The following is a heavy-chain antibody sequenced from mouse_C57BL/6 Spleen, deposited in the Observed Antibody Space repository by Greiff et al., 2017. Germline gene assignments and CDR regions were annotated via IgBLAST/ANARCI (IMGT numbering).Heavy chain of an antibody. J-gene: IGHJ4*01. D-gene: IGHD2-5*01. CDR1: GYTFTSYW. CDR3: ARGDSNSKRKYAMDY. Sequence: QVQLKESGAELVMPGASVKLSCKASGYTFTSYWMHWVKQRPGQGLEWIGEIDPSDSSTNYNQKFKGKSTLTVDKSSSTAYMQLSSLKSEDSAVYYCARGDSNSKRKYAMDYWGQGTSVTVSS. V-gene: IGHV1-69*01. CDR2: IDPSDSST.